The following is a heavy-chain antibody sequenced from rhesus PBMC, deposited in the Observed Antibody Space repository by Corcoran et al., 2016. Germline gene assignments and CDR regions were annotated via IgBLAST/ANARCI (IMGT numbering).Heavy chain of an antibody. CDR3: AKLKDTGY. CDR2: IKSGGGST. CDR1: GFTFSSYG. D-gene: IGHD2-33*01. V-gene: IGHV3S5*01. Sequence: EVQMVETGGGLVQPGGSLKLSCAAAGFTFSSYGMSGVRQAPGTELQWVSAIKSGGGSTYYAYSVRGQFTTSRDNTKDPLSLQMNSLRAEDTAVYYCAKLKDTGYWGQGVLVTVSS. J-gene: IGHJ4*01.